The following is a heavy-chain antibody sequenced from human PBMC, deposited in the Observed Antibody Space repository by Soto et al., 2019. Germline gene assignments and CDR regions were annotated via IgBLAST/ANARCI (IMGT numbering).Heavy chain of an antibody. CDR3: ARWNYYYYYGMDV. D-gene: IGHD5-12*01. J-gene: IGHJ6*02. CDR1: GGSIRSYY. CDR2: IYYSGST. V-gene: IGHV4-59*07. Sequence: SDTLSLTCTLSGGSIRSYYWSWIRQPPGKGLEWIGYIYYSGSTNYNPSLKSRVTISVDTSKNQFSLKLSSVTAADTAVYYCARWNYYYYYGMDVWGQGTTVT.